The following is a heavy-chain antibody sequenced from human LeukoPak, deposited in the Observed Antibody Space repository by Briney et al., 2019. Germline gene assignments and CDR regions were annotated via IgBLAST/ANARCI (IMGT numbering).Heavy chain of an antibody. Sequence: PPGTLALTCAVSGVSVNNDRWWNWVRHPPGKGLEWLGSNYFGGSTYYNPSLKSRVTISIDTSKNQFSLKLSSVTAADTAVYYCAGPGGLRGLDSWGQGTLVTVSS. CDR2: NYFGGST. J-gene: IGHJ4*02. CDR1: GVSVNNDRW. CDR3: AGPGGLRGLDS. V-gene: IGHV4-4*03. D-gene: IGHD3-16*01.